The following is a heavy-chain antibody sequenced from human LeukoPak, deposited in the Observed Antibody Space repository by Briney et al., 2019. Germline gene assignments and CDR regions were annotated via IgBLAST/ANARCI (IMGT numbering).Heavy chain of an antibody. Sequence: GRSLRLSCAPSGFTFNTYFLHWVRQAPGEGLGWVSRINSDGSSTTYADSVKGRFTISRDNAKNTLYLQMNRLRAEDTAVYYCASGAASSFYYTLGYWGQGILVTVSS. CDR1: GFTFNTYF. CDR3: ASGAASSFYYTLGY. J-gene: IGHJ4*02. V-gene: IGHV3-74*01. D-gene: IGHD3-22*01. CDR2: INSDGSST.